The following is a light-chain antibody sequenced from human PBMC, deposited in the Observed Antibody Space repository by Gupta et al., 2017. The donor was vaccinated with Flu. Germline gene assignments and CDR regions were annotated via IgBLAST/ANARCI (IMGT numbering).Light chain of an antibody. V-gene: IGKV1-5*03. CDR1: ENSENW. J-gene: IGKJ1*01. Sequence: IQMTQSPSTLSASIGDKVTITCRATENSENWLAWYQIKPGKAPKLRIYRASHLENGVPSRFSGSGSGTEFTLTISNLQPDDSASYYCPKYKRLRTFGHGTKLEI. CDR2: RAS. CDR3: PKYKRLRT.